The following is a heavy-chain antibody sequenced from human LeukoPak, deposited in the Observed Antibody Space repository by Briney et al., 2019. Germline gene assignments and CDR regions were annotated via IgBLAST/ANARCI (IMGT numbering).Heavy chain of an antibody. CDR2: IYYSGSN. J-gene: IGHJ3*02. Sequence: PSETLSLTCTVSGGSISSSSYYWGWFRQPPGKGLEWIGSIYYSGSNYYNPSLKSRVTISVDTSKNQFPLKLSSVTAADTAVYYCARLVTAAYAFDIWGQGTMVTVSS. CDR1: GGSISSSSYY. V-gene: IGHV4-39*01. CDR3: ARLVTAAYAFDI. D-gene: IGHD2-2*01.